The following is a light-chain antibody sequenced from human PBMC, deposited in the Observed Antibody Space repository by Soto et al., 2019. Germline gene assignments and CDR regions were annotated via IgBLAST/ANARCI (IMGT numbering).Light chain of an antibody. V-gene: IGLV1-44*01. CDR2: STN. Sequence: QSVLTQPPSASGTPGKRVTISCSGSSSNIGSNTVNWYQQLPVTAPKLLIYSTNQRPSGVPDRFSGSKSGTSASLAISGLQSEDEADYYCAAWDDSLNGVVFGGGTKLSVL. CDR1: SSNIGSNT. CDR3: AAWDDSLNGVV. J-gene: IGLJ2*01.